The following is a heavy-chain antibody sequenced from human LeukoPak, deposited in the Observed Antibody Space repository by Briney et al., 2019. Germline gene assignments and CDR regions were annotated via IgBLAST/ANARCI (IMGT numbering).Heavy chain of an antibody. Sequence: SETLSLTCTVSGGSISSYYRSWIRQPPGKGLEWIGYIYYSGSTNYNPSLKSRVTISVDTSKNQFSLKLSSVTAADTAVYYCARTSKAFDYWGQGTLVTVSS. CDR1: GGSISSYY. CDR2: IYYSGST. CDR3: ARTSKAFDY. V-gene: IGHV4-59*01. J-gene: IGHJ4*02.